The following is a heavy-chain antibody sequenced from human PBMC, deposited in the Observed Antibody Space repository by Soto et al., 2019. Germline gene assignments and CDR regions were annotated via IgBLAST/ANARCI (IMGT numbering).Heavy chain of an antibody. CDR1: GFTFSSYS. V-gene: IGHV3-48*02. Sequence: ESGGGLVQPGGSLRLSCAASGFTFSSYSMNWVRQAPGKGLEWVSYISSSSSTIYYADSVKGRFTISRDNAKNSLYLQMNSLRDEDTAVYYCARELNHLLTLEYYYYYGMDVWGQGTTVTVSS. J-gene: IGHJ6*02. CDR2: ISSSSSTI. CDR3: ARELNHLLTLEYYYYYGMDV. D-gene: IGHD2-2*01.